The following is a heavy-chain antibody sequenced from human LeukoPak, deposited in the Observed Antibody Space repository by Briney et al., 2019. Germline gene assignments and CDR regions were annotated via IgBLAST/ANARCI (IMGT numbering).Heavy chain of an antibody. J-gene: IGHJ6*03. CDR1: GGSISSSSCY. CDR2: IYYSGST. CDR3: ARDHYYYDSSGYPNYYYYYYMDV. Sequence: SETLSLTCTVSGGSISSSSCYWGWIRQPPGKGLEWIGSIYYSGSTYYNPSLKSRVTISVDTSKNQFSLKLSSVTAADTAVYYCARDHYYYDSSGYPNYYYYYYMDVWGKGTTVTVSS. D-gene: IGHD3-22*01. V-gene: IGHV4-39*07.